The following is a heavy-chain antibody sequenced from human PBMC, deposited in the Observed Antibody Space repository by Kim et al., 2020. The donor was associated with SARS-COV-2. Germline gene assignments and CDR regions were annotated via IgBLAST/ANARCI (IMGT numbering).Heavy chain of an antibody. V-gene: IGHV5-51*01. CDR3: ARRLYCAGGACYWGPFDS. D-gene: IGHD2-8*02. Sequence: GESLKISCEASGYSFSTYWIGWVRQMPEKGLEWMGIIYPGDSDTRYNPSFQGQVTISADTSTNTAYLQWSGLKASETAMYYCARRLYCAGGACYWGPFDSGGEGPLVTVS. CDR1: GYSFSTYW. CDR2: IYPGDSDT. J-gene: IGHJ4*02.